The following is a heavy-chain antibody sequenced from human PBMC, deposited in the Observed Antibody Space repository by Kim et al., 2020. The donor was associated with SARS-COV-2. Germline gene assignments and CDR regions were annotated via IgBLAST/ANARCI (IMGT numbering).Heavy chain of an antibody. V-gene: IGHV4-34*01. CDR2: INHSGST. J-gene: IGHJ6*02. CDR1: GGSFSGYY. D-gene: IGHD5-12*01. Sequence: SETLSLTCAVYGGSFSGYYWSWIRQPPGKGLEWIGEINHSGSTNYNPSLKSRVTISVDTSKNQFPLKLSSVTAADTAVYYCARGRVATISGPRGYGMDVWGQGTTVPVSS. CDR3: ARGRVATISGPRGYGMDV.